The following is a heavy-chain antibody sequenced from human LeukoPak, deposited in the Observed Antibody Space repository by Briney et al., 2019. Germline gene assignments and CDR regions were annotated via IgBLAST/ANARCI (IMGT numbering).Heavy chain of an antibody. CDR1: GYTLTELS. CDR3: AIAINSGSYLRGDY. V-gene: IGHV1-24*01. Sequence: ASVKVSCKVSGYTLTELSMHWVRQAPGKGLEWMGGFDPEDGETIYAQKFQGRVTMTEDTSTDTAYMELSSLRSEDTAMYYCAIAINSGSYLRGDYWGQGTLVTVSS. J-gene: IGHJ4*02. CDR2: FDPEDGET. D-gene: IGHD1-26*01.